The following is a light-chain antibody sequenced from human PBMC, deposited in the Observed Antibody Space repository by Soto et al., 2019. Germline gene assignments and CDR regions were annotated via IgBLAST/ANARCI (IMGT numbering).Light chain of an antibody. CDR1: SSDVGAYKF. Sequence: QSVLTQPRSVSGSPGQSVTISCTGTSSDVGAYKFVSWYQQHPGKAPKFMIYDVSKRPSGVPDRFSGSKSGNTASLTISGLQAEDEADYYCCSYAGRYTYVFGSGTRSPS. J-gene: IGLJ1*01. V-gene: IGLV2-11*01. CDR3: CSYAGRYTYV. CDR2: DVS.